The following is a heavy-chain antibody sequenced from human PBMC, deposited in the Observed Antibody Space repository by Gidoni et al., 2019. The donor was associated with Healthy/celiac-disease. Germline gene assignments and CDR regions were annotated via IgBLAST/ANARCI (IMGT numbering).Heavy chain of an antibody. CDR1: GSTFSSYA. J-gene: IGHJ4*02. D-gene: IGHD1-26*01. CDR3: AKGGRGRTIDY. Sequence: EVQLLASGGGWVQRGGSLRHSCGASGSTFSSYAMSGVRQAPGQGLDWDSAISGSGGSTYYADSVKRRFTISRDTSKTTLYLQMNSLRAEDTAVYYCAKGGRGRTIDYWGQGTLVTVSS. V-gene: IGHV3-23*01. CDR2: ISGSGGST.